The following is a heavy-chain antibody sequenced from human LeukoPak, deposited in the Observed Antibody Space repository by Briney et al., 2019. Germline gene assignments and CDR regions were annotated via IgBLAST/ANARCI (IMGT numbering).Heavy chain of an antibody. CDR3: ARGGTNCSGGRCPLNWFDP. J-gene: IGHJ5*02. V-gene: IGHV1-18*01. CDR2: ISAYNGNT. Sequence: ASVKVSCKVSGYTLTELSMHWVRQAPGQGLEWMGWISAYNGNTNYAQKLQGRVTMTTDTSTSTAYMELRSLRSDDTAVYYCARGGTNCSGGRCPLNWFDPWGQGTLVTVSA. D-gene: IGHD2-15*01. CDR1: GYTLTELS.